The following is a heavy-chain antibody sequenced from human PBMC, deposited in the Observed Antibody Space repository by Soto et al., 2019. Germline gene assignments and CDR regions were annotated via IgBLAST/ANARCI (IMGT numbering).Heavy chain of an antibody. D-gene: IGHD3-10*01. Sequence: GGSLRLSCAASGFTFSSYAMSWVRQAPGKGLEWVSAISGSGGSTYYADSVKGRFTISRDNSKNTLYLQMNSLRPEDTAVYYCAKDFKISGGHYGSLNYYYGMDVWGQGTTVTVSS. CDR2: ISGSGGST. V-gene: IGHV3-23*01. J-gene: IGHJ6*02. CDR1: GFTFSSYA. CDR3: AKDFKISGGHYGSLNYYYGMDV.